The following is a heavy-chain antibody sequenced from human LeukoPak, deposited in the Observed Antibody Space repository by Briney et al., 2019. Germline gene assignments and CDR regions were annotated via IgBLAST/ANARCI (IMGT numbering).Heavy chain of an antibody. CDR2: INTYNGNT. Sequence: GASVKVSCKASGYIFTSYGISWVRQAPGQGLEWMGWINTYNGNTNYAQKLQGRVTMTTDTSTSTASLELRSLRSDDTAVYYCARVTGIAVGQGQFDYWGQGILVPVSS. V-gene: IGHV1-18*01. J-gene: IGHJ4*02. CDR3: ARVTGIAVGQGQFDY. CDR1: GYIFTSYG. D-gene: IGHD6-19*01.